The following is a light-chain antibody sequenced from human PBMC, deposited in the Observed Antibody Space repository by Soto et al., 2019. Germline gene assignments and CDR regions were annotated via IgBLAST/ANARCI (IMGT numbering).Light chain of an antibody. J-gene: IGKJ1*01. CDR1: QNIDNK. CDR3: QQFHYWWT. V-gene: IGKV3-15*01. CDR2: DAS. Sequence: EIVMTQSPATLSVSPGERATLSCRASQNIDNKLVWYQQKPGQVPRLLIYDASTRATGIPARFSGSGSGTEFTLTISRLQYEDFAFYYCQQFHYWWTLGQGTKVDI.